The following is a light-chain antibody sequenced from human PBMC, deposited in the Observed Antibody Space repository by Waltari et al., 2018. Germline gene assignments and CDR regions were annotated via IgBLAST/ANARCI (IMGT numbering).Light chain of an antibody. Sequence: EIVLTQSPGILSLSPGEGFTLSCRASQSVGRSLAWYQQKPGQAPRLLIYGASSRATGIPDRFSGGGSGTDFSLTISRLEPEDSAVYYCQHYVRLPATFGQGTKVEIK. CDR2: GAS. CDR3: QHYVRLPAT. J-gene: IGKJ1*01. V-gene: IGKV3-20*01. CDR1: QSVGRS.